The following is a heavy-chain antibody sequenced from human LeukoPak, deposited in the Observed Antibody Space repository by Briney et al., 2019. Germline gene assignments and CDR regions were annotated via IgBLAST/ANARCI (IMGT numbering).Heavy chain of an antibody. CDR2: INHNGNVN. Sequence: GGSLRLSCAASGFTFSSYWMNWARQAPGKGLEWVASINHNGNVNYYVDSVKGRFTISRDNAKNSLYLQTSNLRAEDTAVYFCARGGDLDVWGQGATVTVSS. D-gene: IGHD2-21*01. J-gene: IGHJ6*02. CDR1: GFTFSSYW. CDR3: ARGGDLDV. V-gene: IGHV3-7*03.